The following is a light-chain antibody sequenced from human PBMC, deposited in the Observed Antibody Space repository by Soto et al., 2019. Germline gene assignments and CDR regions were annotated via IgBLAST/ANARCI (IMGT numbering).Light chain of an antibody. J-gene: IGKJ5*01. Sequence: EMVLTQSPGTLSLSPGERATLSCRASQTLSNSFIAWYQQKPGQAPRLLIYDTSSRATGVPDRYSASGSGTDFTLTISRLEPEDFAVFFCQQYGTSEIIFGQGTRLEI. CDR3: QQYGTSEII. V-gene: IGKV3-20*01. CDR2: DTS. CDR1: QTLSNSF.